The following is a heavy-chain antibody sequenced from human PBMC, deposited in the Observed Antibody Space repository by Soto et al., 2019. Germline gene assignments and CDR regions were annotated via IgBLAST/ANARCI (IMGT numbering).Heavy chain of an antibody. J-gene: IGHJ6*02. CDR3: AREPPPSHYYGMDV. Sequence: SETLSLTCTVSGGSVSSGGSYWSWIRQHPQKGLEWIGNIYYRGSTDYNPSLKSRVIMSVDMSKNQFSLELGSVTAADTAVYYCAREPPPSHYYGMDVWGQGTTVTVSS. CDR1: GGSVSSGGSY. CDR2: IYYRGST. V-gene: IGHV4-31*03.